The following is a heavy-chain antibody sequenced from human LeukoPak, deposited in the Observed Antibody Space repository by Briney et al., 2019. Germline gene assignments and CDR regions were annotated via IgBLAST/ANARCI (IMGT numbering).Heavy chain of an antibody. D-gene: IGHD3-22*01. CDR1: GGSFSGYY. CDR3: ARAYDSSGPIDY. CDR2: INHSGST. V-gene: IGHV4-34*01. J-gene: IGHJ4*02. Sequence: SETLSLTCAVYGGSFSGYYWSWIRQPPGKGLEWIGEINHSGSTNYNPSLKSRVTISVDTSKNQFSLKLSPVTAADTAVYYCARAYDSSGPIDYWGQGTLVTVSS.